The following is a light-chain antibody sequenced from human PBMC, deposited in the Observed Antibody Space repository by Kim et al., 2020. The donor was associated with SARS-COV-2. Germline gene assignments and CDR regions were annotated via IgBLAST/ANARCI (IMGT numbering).Light chain of an antibody. J-gene: IGLJ2*01. Sequence: PGGTVTLTCGSSTGAVTSGHYPYWFQQKSGQAPRTLIYEANKKHSWTPVRFSGSLLGGKAALTLSGAQPEDEAEYYCLLSYNGARVFGGGTKLTVL. V-gene: IGLV7-46*01. CDR2: EAN. CDR1: TGAVTSGHY. CDR3: LLSYNGARV.